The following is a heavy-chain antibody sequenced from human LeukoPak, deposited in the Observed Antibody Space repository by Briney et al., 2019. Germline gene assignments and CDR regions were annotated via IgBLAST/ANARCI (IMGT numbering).Heavy chain of an antibody. V-gene: IGHV4-61*02. CDR3: ARVDLGELLLDY. D-gene: IGHD1-26*01. CDR2: IYTSGST. Sequence: SETLSLTCTVSGGSISSGSYYWSWIRQPAGKGLEWIGRIYTSGSTNYNPSLKSRVTISVDTSKNQFSLKLSSVTAADTAVYYCARVDLGELLLDYWGQGTPVTVSS. J-gene: IGHJ4*02. CDR1: GGSISSGSYY.